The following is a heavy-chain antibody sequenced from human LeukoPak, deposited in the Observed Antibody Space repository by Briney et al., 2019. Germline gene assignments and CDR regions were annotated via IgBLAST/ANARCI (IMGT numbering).Heavy chain of an antibody. D-gene: IGHD3-9*01. CDR2: ISGSGGST. CDR3: AKGQYYDILTGYFDY. Sequence: GGSLRLSCAASGFIFSSYAMSWVRQAPGKGLEWVSDISGSGGSTYYADSVKGRFTISRDNSKNSLYLQMNSLRTEDTALYYCAKGQYYDILTGYFDYWGQGTLVTVSS. CDR1: GFIFSSYA. V-gene: IGHV3-23*01. J-gene: IGHJ4*02.